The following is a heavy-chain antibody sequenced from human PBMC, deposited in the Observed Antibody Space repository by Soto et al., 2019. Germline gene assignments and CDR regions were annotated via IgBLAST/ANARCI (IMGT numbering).Heavy chain of an antibody. CDR3: ARKGSGIYAFDI. D-gene: IGHD1-26*01. CDR2: IYWDDSK. CDR1: GFSLSTKGVG. Sequence: QITLKKSGPTLVKPTQTLTLTCTFSGFSLSTKGVGVGWIRQPPGKALEWLAVIYWDDSKHYSPSLKSRLTITKDTSKNQVVLTMTNMDPVDTATLYCARKGSGIYAFDIWGQGTMVTVSS. V-gene: IGHV2-5*02. J-gene: IGHJ3*02.